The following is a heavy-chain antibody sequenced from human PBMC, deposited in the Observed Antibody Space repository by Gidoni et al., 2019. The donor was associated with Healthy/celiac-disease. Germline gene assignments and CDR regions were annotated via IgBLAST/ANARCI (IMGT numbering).Heavy chain of an antibody. D-gene: IGHD4-17*01. CDR3: ATLYTPTVTTIY. CDR1: GYTFTGYY. V-gene: IGHV1-2*02. J-gene: IGHJ4*02. Sequence: QVQLVQSGAEVKKPGASVKVSCKAAGYTFTGYYMHWVRQAPGQGLEWMGWINPTSGGTNYAQKFQGRVTMTRDPSISTAYMELSRLRSDDPAVYYCATLYTPTVTTIYWGQGTLVTVSS. CDR2: INPTSGGT.